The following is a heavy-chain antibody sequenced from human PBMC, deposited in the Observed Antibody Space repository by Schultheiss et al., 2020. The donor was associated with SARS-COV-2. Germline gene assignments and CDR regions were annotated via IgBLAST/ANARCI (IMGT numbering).Heavy chain of an antibody. CDR3: AKDITHSSSMRYYYGMDV. V-gene: IGHV3-23*01. D-gene: IGHD6-6*01. J-gene: IGHJ6*02. CDR2: ISVGGGGNT. Sequence: GGSLRLSCAASGFTFSSYAMSWVRQAPGKGLEWVSAISVGGGGNTYYADSVKGRFTISRDNSKNTLYLQMNSLRAEDTAVYYCAKDITHSSSMRYYYGMDVWGQGTTVTVSS. CDR1: GFTFSSYA.